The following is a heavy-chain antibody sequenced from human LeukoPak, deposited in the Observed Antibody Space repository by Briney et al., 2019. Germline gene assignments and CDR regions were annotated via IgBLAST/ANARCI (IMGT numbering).Heavy chain of an antibody. CDR1: GGSISSGGYY. D-gene: IGHD3-10*01. J-gene: IGHJ4*02. V-gene: IGHV4-30-2*01. CDR2: IYHSGST. CDR3: ASTGSGSYYSDY. Sequence: PSETLSLTCTVSGGSISSGGYYWSWIRQPPGKGLEWIGYIYHSGSTYYNPSLKSRVTISVDTSKNQFSLKLSSVTAADTAVYYCASTGSGSYYSDYWGQGTLVTVSS.